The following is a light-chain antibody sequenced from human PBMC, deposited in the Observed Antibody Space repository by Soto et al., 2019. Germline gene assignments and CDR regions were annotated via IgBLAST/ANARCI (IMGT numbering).Light chain of an antibody. V-gene: IGKV1-17*03. CDR2: AAS. CDR1: QAISNY. J-gene: IGKJ1*01. Sequence: DIQMTHSPSAMSASVGDRVTITCRSSQAISNYLAWFQQKPGQVPKRLIYAASTLQSGVPSRFSGSGSGTEFSLTIDTLQPEDFATYFCLQHKSYQWTFGQGTKEDIK. CDR3: LQHKSYQWT.